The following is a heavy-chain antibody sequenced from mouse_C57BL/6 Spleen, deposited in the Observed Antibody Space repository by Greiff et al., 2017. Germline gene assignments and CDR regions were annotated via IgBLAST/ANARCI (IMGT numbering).Heavy chain of an antibody. Sequence: EVQVVESGAELVKPGASVKLSCTASGFNIKDYYMHWVKQRTEQGLEWIGRIDPEDGETKYAPKFQGKATITADTSSNTAYLQLSSLTSEDTAVYFCARCLQRDYFDYWGQGTTLTVSS. V-gene: IGHV14-2*01. CDR3: ARCLQRDYFDY. CDR1: GFNIKDYY. CDR2: IDPEDGET. J-gene: IGHJ2*01.